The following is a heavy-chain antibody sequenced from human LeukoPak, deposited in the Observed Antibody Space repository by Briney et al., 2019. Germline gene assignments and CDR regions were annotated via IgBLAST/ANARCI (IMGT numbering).Heavy chain of an antibody. CDR2: IYPGDSGT. V-gene: IGHV5-51*01. D-gene: IGHD5-12*01. CDR3: ARHGGLRPTDRYFDY. Sequence: GASLQISCQGSGSPFTIYWIAWARQLPGKGLDWMGFIYPGDSGTRYSPSFQGQVNISADKSISTAYLQWSSLKASDTAMYYCARHGGLRPTDRYFDYWGEGTLVTVSS. CDR1: GSPFTIYW. J-gene: IGHJ4*02.